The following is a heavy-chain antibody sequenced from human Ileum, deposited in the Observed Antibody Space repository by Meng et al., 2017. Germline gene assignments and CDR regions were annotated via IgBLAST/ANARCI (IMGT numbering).Heavy chain of an antibody. V-gene: IGHV1-18*01. CDR3: AREGAYNGGDY. CDR2: MNTDKGNT. D-gene: IGHD1-1*01. CDR1: GYTFTTYG. J-gene: IGHJ4*02. Sequence: QVPLVQAGAGVKKPWASVKVSCKASGYTFTTYGISWVRQAPGQGLEWMGWMNTDKGNTNYAQKFQGRVTMTRDTSTSTAYMELRSLRSDDTAVYYCAREGAYNGGDYWGQGTLVTVSS.